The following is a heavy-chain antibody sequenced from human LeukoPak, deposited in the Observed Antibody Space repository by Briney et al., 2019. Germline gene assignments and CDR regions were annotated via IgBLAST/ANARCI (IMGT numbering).Heavy chain of an antibody. CDR2: IIGSGDVS. V-gene: IGHV3-23*01. CDR1: GFTFSNYA. Sequence: PGGSLRLSCSASGFTFSNYAMSWVRQAPGKGLEWVSGIIGSGDVSSYADSVKGRFTISRDNSKDTLYLQMSSLRAEDTAMYFCAKDETLSGVNYFASWGQGALVTVSS. CDR3: AKDETLSGVNYFAS. D-gene: IGHD3-10*01. J-gene: IGHJ4*02.